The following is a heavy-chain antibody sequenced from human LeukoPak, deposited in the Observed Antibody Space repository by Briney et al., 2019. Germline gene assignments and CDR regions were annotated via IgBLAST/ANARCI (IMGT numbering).Heavy chain of an antibody. D-gene: IGHD3-22*01. J-gene: IGHJ4*02. V-gene: IGHV4-59*11. CDR3: ARGGQEAYYYDSSGWYFDY. CDR1: GGSISGQY. CDR2: IYYSGGT. Sequence: SETLSLTCTVSGGSISGQYWSWIRQPPGKGLEWIGEIYYSGGTKYNPSLERRVTISLDKSKNQFSLKLSSVTAADTAVYYCARGGQEAYYYDSSGWYFDYWGQGTLVTVSS.